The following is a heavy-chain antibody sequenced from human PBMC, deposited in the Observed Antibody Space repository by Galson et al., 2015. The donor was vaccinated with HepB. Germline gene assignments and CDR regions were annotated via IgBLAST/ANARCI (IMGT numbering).Heavy chain of an antibody. CDR2: ISGYNGNT. D-gene: IGHD6-6*01. CDR1: GYTFTKFG. CDR3: ATARYSTSPPDN. J-gene: IGHJ4*02. V-gene: IGHV1-18*01. Sequence: SGAEVKKPGASVKVSCKASGYTFTKFGISWVRQAPGQGLEWMAWISGYNGNTNYAQKFQGRVTMTTDTSTSTAYMELRSLTSDDTAVYYCATARYSTSPPDNWGQGTLVTVSS.